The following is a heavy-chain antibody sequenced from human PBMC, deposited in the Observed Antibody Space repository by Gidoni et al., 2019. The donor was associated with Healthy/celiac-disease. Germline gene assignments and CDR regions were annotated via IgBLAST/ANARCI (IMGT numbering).Heavy chain of an antibody. J-gene: IGHJ6*02. D-gene: IGHD1-26*01. V-gene: IGHV3-64D*06. Sequence: EVQLVESGGGLVQPGGPLSLSCSASGFTFSSYAMHGVRQAPGKGLEYVSAISSNGGSTYYADSVKGRFTISRDNSKNTLYLQMSSLRAEDTAVYYCVNGWDPRDYGMDVWGQGTTVTVSS. CDR3: VNGWDPRDYGMDV. CDR2: ISSNGGST. CDR1: GFTFSSYA.